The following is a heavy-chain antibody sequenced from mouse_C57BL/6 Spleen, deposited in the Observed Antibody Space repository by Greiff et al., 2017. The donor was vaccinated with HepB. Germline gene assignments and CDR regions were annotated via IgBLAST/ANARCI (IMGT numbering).Heavy chain of an antibody. CDR2: IHPNSGST. CDR1: GYTFTSYW. CDR3: ASSDPSYYYGSSSYYFDY. Sequence: QVQLQQPGAELVKPGASVKLSCKASGYTFTSYWMHWVKQRPGQGLEWIGMIHPNSGSTNYNEKFKSKATLTVDKSSNTAYMQLSILTSEDSAFYYCASSDPSYYYGSSSYYFDYWGQGTTLTVSS. V-gene: IGHV1-64*01. D-gene: IGHD1-1*01. J-gene: IGHJ2*01.